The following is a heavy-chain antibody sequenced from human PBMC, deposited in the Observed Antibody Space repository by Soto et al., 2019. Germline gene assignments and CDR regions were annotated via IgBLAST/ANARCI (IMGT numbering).Heavy chain of an antibody. CDR1: GGSISSYY. V-gene: IGHV4-59*01. D-gene: IGHD5-12*01. J-gene: IGHJ6*02. CDR2: IYYSGST. Sequence: PSETLSLTCTVSGGSISSYYWSWIRQPPGKGLEWIGYIYYSGSTNYNPSLKSRVTISVDTSKNQFSLKLSSVTAADTAVYYCARVPIVATISAVASEQLCYYGMDVWGQGTTVTVSS. CDR3: ARVPIVATISAVASEQLCYYGMDV.